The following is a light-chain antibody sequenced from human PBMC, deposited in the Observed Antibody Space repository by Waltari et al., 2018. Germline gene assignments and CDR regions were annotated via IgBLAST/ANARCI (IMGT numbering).Light chain of an antibody. CDR1: SLRRYH. CDR3: DSRDSSGNHEV. V-gene: IGLV3-19*01. CDR2: GQN. Sequence: SSELTQDPVVSVALGQTVRITCQGDSLRRYHASWDQQKPGQAPVLVIYGQNNRTSGIADRFSGSTSGNTASLTITGAQAEDEADYYCDSRDSSGNHEVFGGGTKLTVL. J-gene: IGLJ2*01.